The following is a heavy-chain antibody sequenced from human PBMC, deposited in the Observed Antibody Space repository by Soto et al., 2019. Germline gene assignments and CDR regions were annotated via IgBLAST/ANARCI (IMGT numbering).Heavy chain of an antibody. J-gene: IGHJ4*02. CDR1: GGSIYTGGFY. V-gene: IGHV4-31*03. CDR2: IYYTGST. Sequence: PXETLSLTCTVSGGSIYTGGFYWSCIRQLPGKGLEWLGYIYYTGSTQYTPSLKSRLTISTDTSDNQFSLRLTSVTAADTAVYYCETSLVTSRTRVDYWGQGTLVTVSS. CDR3: ETSLVTSRTRVDY. D-gene: IGHD1-26*01.